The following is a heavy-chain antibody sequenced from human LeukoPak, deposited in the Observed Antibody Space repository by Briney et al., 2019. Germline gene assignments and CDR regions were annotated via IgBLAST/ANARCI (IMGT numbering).Heavy chain of an antibody. CDR3: AKETQDFDWLMGGLWHDAFDI. V-gene: IGHV3-23*01. CDR1: GFTFSSYA. Sequence: GGSLRLSCAASGFTFSSYAMSWVRQAPGKGLEWVSAISGSGGSTYYADSVKGRFTISRDNSKNTLYLQMNSLRAEDTAVYYCAKETQDFDWLMGGLWHDAFDIWGQGTMVTVSS. CDR2: ISGSGGST. D-gene: IGHD3-9*01. J-gene: IGHJ3*02.